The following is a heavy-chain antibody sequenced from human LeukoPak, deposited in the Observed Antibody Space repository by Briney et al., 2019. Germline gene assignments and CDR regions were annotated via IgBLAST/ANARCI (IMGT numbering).Heavy chain of an antibody. CDR1: GFTFSSYD. D-gene: IGHD3-10*01. CDR2: IRYDGNNK. J-gene: IGHJ6*03. Sequence: GGSLRLSCAASGFTFSSYDIHWVRQAPGKGLEWVAFIRYDGNNKYYADSVKGRFTISRDNSKNTLYLQMNSLRAEDTAVYYCAKGFTMVRGVILKPRYMDIWGKGPRSPSP. CDR3: AKGFTMVRGVILKPRYMDI. V-gene: IGHV3-30*02.